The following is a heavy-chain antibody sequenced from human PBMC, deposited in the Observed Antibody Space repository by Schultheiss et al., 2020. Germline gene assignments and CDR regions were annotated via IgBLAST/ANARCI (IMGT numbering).Heavy chain of an antibody. J-gene: IGHJ4*02. V-gene: IGHV4-61*08. CDR1: GDSVSSAGGYY. CDR2: IYYSGST. Sequence: SETLSLTCTVSGDSVSSAGGYYWTWIRQPPGKGLEWIGYIYYSGSTYYNPSLKSRVTISVDTSKNQFSLKLSSVTAADTAVYYCAREYTAAGPETLTTFDYWGQGTLVTVSS. D-gene: IGHD6-13*01. CDR3: AREYTAAGPETLTTFDY.